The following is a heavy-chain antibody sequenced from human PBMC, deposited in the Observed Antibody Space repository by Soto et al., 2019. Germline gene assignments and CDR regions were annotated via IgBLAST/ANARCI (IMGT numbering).Heavy chain of an antibody. J-gene: IGHJ4*02. CDR1: GFTVSSNY. V-gene: IGHV3-66*01. Sequence: GGSLRLSCAASGFTVSSNYMSWVRQAPGKGLEWVSIIYSGGSTYYADSVKGRFTISRDNSKNTLYLQMNSLRAEDTAVYYCARESIVGATNTFDVWGQGSLVTGSS. D-gene: IGHD1-26*01. CDR3: ARESIVGATNTFDV. CDR2: IYSGGST.